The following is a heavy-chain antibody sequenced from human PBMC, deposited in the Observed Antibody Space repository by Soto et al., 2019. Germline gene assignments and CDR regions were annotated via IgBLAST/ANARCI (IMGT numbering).Heavy chain of an antibody. CDR1: GFTFNTYG. CDR3: AKESGLQNTWFDP. V-gene: IGHV3-23*01. CDR2: ISASGANT. J-gene: IGHJ5*02. D-gene: IGHD3-9*01. Sequence: EVQLLESGGGLVQPGGSLRLSCAASGFTFNTYGMSWVRQAPAKGLEWVSSISASGANTYYADSVQGRFTISRDISKNTLYLQMNSLGVEDTAVYYCAKESGLQNTWFDPWGQGTQVTVSS.